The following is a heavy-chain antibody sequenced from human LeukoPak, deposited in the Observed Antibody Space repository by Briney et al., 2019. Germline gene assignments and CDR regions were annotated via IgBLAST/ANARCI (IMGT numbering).Heavy chain of an antibody. D-gene: IGHD3-22*01. CDR3: AKTYYSDSFDY. J-gene: IGHJ4*02. Sequence: GGSLRLSCAASGFTFRSYAMNWVRQAPGKGLEWVSVISDTGGSTYYAASVKGRFTISRDNSKNTLYLQMNSLRAEDTAVYYCAKTYYSDSFDYWGQGNLVTVSS. CDR2: ISDTGGST. V-gene: IGHV3-23*01. CDR1: GFTFRSYA.